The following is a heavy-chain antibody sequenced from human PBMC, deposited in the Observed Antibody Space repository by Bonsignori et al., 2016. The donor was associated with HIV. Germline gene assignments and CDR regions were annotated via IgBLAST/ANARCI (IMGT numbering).Heavy chain of an antibody. D-gene: IGHD6-25*01. CDR1: GDSVSSNSAA. CDR3: ARDGFVAAADTIAFDI. Sequence: PGLLKPSQTLSLTCVISGDSVSSNSAAWNWIRQSPSRGLEWLGRTYYRSKWYDDSAISVKTRITVNADESKNQFSLQLNSVTPDDTAVYYCARDGFVAAADTIAFDIWGQGTMVTVSS. J-gene: IGHJ3*02. CDR2: TYYRSKWYD. V-gene: IGHV6-1*01.